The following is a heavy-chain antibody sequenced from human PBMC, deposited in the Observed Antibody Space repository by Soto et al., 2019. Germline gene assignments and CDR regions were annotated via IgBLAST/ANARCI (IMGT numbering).Heavy chain of an antibody. CDR2: ISSSSSYI. D-gene: IGHD5-12*01. V-gene: IGHV3-21*01. CDR3: ARHVDIVATITWFDP. J-gene: IGHJ5*02. Sequence: PGGSVRLSCAASGFTFSSYSMNWVRQAPGKGLEWVSSISSSSSYIYYADSVKGRFTISRDNAKNSLYLQMNSLRAEDTAVYYCARHVDIVATITWFDPWGQGTLVTVSS. CDR1: GFTFSSYS.